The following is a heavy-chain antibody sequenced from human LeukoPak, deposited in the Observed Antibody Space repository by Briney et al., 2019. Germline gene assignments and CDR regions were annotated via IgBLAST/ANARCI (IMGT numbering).Heavy chain of an antibody. CDR3: ARDYYDTSGYYTPAFDY. CDR1: GFTFSSYW. J-gene: IGHJ4*02. V-gene: IGHV3-7*01. D-gene: IGHD3-22*01. Sequence: GGSLRLSCAASGFTFSSYWRSWVRQAPGLGLEWVANIKQDGSEKHYVDSVKGRFTISRDNAKKSLYLQINSLRDEDTAVYYCARDYYDTSGYYTPAFDYWGQGTLVTVSS. CDR2: IKQDGSEK.